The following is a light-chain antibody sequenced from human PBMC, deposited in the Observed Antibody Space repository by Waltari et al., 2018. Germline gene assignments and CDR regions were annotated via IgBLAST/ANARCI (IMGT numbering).Light chain of an antibody. V-gene: IGLV2-23*01. Sequence: QSALTQPASASGSPAQSITISCTGTSRDVGTYNLVSWYQQHPGKAPKLIIYEGSKRPSGVSHRFSGSKSGNTASLTISGLQAEDEADYYCCSYAGSSTYVFGTGTKVTVL. CDR1: SRDVGTYNL. CDR2: EGS. CDR3: CSYAGSSTYV. J-gene: IGLJ1*01.